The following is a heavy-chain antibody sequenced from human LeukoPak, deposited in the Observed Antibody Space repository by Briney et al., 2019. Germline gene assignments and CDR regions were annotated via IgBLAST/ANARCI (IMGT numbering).Heavy chain of an antibody. Sequence: GESLKISCKASGYIFTNYCIAWVRQMPGTGLEWMGVIYPDDSDTRYSPSFQGQVTISADKSISTAYLQWSSLKASDTAMYYCARPASNWFDPWGQGTLVTVSS. V-gene: IGHV5-51*01. CDR2: IYPDDSDT. J-gene: IGHJ5*02. CDR1: GYIFTNYC. CDR3: ARPASNWFDP.